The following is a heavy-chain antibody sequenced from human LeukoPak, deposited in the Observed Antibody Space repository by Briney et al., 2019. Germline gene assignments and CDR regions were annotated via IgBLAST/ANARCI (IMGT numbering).Heavy chain of an antibody. CDR2: INPNSGNT. D-gene: IGHD5-24*01. CDR1: GYTFTGYY. Sequence: ASVKVSCQASGYTFTGYYMHWVRQAPGQGLDWMGRINPNSGNTGYAQKFQGRVTMTRNTSISTAYMELSSLRSEDTAVYYCARTPDGYPDYWGQGTLVTVSS. V-gene: IGHV1-8*02. J-gene: IGHJ4*02. CDR3: ARTPDGYPDY.